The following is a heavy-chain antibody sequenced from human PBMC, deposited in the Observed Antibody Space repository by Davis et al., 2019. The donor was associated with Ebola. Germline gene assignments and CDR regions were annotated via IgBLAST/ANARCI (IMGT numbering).Heavy chain of an antibody. CDR2: ISNGGGVI. CDR1: GFSFSNYA. J-gene: IGHJ4*02. Sequence: GESLKISCAASGFSFSNYAMAWVRQVPGKGLEWLSSISNGGGVIDYADSVKGRFTISRDNYINTLYLQMISLRVDDTALYYCAKGGPIAASGTKSIDSWGQGTLVTVSS. D-gene: IGHD6-13*01. V-gene: IGHV3-23*01. CDR3: AKGGPIAASGTKSIDS.